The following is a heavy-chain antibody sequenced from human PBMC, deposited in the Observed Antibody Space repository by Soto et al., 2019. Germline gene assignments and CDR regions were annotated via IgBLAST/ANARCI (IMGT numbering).Heavy chain of an antibody. Sequence: PGGSLRLSCAASGFTFSSHAMHWVRQAPGKGLEWVAVISKDGSNKYSADSVKGRFTISRDNSKNTLSLQMNSLRPEDTAVYYCARDLAASGDHFDYGGRGTLVTV. CDR1: GFTFSSHA. V-gene: IGHV3-30-3*01. D-gene: IGHD2-15*01. J-gene: IGHJ4*02. CDR3: ARDLAASGDHFDY. CDR2: ISKDGSNK.